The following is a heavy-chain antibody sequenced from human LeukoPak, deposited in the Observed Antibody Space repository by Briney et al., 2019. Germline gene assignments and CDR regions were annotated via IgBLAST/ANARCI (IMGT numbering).Heavy chain of an antibody. J-gene: IGHJ4*02. CDR2: MRQDGNEK. CDR3: ATDRRGSNDY. CDR1: GFTLSSYW. D-gene: IGHD3-10*01. Sequence: PGGSLRLSCVASGFTLSSYWMTWVRQAPGKGLEWVANMRQDGNEKYYVDSVRGRFTISRDNAKNSLYLQMNSLRAEDTAVYYCATDRRGSNDYRGQGTLVTVSS. V-gene: IGHV3-7*01.